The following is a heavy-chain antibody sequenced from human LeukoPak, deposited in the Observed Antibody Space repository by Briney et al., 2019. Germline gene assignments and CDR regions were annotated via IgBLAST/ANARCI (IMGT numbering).Heavy chain of an antibody. CDR3: ARQQAQLWSNYYFDY. D-gene: IGHD5-18*01. Sequence: GGSLRLSCAASGFTFSNYAMNWVRQAPGKGLEWVSTISGSGGSTYYADSVKGRFTISRDNSKNMLYLQMNSLRAEDTAVYYCARQQAQLWSNYYFDYWGQGTLVTVSS. CDR2: ISGSGGST. CDR1: GFTFSNYA. V-gene: IGHV3-23*01. J-gene: IGHJ4*02.